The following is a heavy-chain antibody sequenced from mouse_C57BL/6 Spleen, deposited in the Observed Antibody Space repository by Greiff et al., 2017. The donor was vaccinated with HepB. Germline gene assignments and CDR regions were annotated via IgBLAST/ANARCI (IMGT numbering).Heavy chain of an antibody. D-gene: IGHD2-1*01. CDR1: GYTFTSYW. CDR3: ASLYPKGGD. J-gene: IGHJ2*01. CDR2: IYPSDSET. Sequence: QVQLQQPGAELVRPGSSVKLSCKASGYTFTSYWMDWVKQRPGQGLEWIGNIYPSDSETHYNQKFKDKATLTVDKSSSTAYMQLSSLTSEDSAVYYCASLYPKGGDWGKGTTLTVSS. V-gene: IGHV1-61*01.